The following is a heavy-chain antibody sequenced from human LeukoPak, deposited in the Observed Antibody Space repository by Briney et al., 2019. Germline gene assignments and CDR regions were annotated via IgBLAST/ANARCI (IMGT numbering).Heavy chain of an antibody. D-gene: IGHD3-22*01. CDR2: ISAYNGNT. CDR3: ARDLNSRVLPDY. CDR1: GYTFTSYG. Sequence: ASVKVSCKASGYTFTSYGISWVRQAPGQGLEWMGWISAYNGNTNYAQKLQGRVTMTTDTSASTAYMELRSLRSEDTAVYYCARDLNSRVLPDYWGQGTLVTVSS. V-gene: IGHV1-18*01. J-gene: IGHJ4*02.